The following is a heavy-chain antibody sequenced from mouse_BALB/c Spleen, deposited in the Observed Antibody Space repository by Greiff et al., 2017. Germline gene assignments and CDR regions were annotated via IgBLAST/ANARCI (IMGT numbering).Heavy chain of an antibody. V-gene: IGHV3-2*02. J-gene: IGHJ3*01. CDR2: ISYSGST. Sequence: EVKLVESGPGLVKPSQSLSLTCTVTGYSITSDYAWNWIRQFPGNKLEWMGYISYSGSTSYNPSLKSRISITRDTSKNQFFLQLNSVTTEDTATYYCARSSYGNLAWFAYWGQGTLVTVSA. D-gene: IGHD2-1*01. CDR3: ARSSYGNLAWFAY. CDR1: GYSITSDYA.